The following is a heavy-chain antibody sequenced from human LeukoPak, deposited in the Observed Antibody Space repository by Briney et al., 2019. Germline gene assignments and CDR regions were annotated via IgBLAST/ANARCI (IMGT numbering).Heavy chain of an antibody. V-gene: IGHV3-21*01. Sequence: GGSLRLSCAAPPLPFLVHSMKWVRQAPGKGLEWVSSISSGSRYIYYADSVKGRFTISRDNAKDSLYLQMNSLRAEDTAVYYCAKCSGGNCYHSDDHWGQGTLVTVSP. D-gene: IGHD2-15*01. CDR2: ISSGSRYI. CDR1: PLPFLVHS. J-gene: IGHJ5*02. CDR3: AKCSGGNCYHSDDH.